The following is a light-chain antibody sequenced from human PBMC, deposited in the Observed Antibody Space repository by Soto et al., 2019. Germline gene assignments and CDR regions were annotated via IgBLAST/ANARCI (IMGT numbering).Light chain of an antibody. CDR3: QQYNTYPLT. CDR2: KAS. CDR1: QSISTW. Sequence: DIQMTQSPSTLSASVGDRVTITCRASQSISTWLAWYQQKPGKAPKLLIYKASSLEGGVPSRFGGSGSGTLFNLTISSLNPDDFATYYCQQYNTYPLTFGGGTTVDIK. V-gene: IGKV1-5*03. J-gene: IGKJ4*01.